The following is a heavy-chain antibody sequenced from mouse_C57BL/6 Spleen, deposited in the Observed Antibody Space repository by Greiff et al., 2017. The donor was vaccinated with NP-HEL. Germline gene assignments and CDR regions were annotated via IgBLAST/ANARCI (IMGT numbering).Heavy chain of an antibody. Sequence: VQLQQPGAELVKPGASVKLSCKASGYTFTSYWMHWVKQRPGQGLEWIGMIHPNSGSTNYNEKFKSKATLTVDKSSSTAYMQLSSLTSEDSAVYSCASEGPRRGYFDVWGTGTTVTVSS. J-gene: IGHJ1*03. V-gene: IGHV1-64*01. CDR1: GYTFTSYW. D-gene: IGHD2-12*01. CDR3: ASEGPRRGYFDV. CDR2: IHPNSGST.